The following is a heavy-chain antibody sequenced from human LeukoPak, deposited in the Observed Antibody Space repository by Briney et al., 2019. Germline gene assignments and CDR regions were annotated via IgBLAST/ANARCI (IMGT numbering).Heavy chain of an antibody. CDR1: GGSISSGGYC. D-gene: IGHD3-10*01. Sequence: SQTLSLTCTVSGGSISSGGYCWSWIRQHPGKGLEWIGYIYYSGSTYYNPSLKSRVTISVDTSKNQFSLKLSSVTAADTAVYYCARAVEMVRGVITVWFDYWGQGTLVTVSS. CDR3: ARAVEMVRGVITVWFDY. J-gene: IGHJ4*02. CDR2: IYYSGST. V-gene: IGHV4-31*03.